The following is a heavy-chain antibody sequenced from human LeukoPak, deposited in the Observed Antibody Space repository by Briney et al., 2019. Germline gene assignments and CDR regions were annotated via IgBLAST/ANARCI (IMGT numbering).Heavy chain of an antibody. J-gene: IGHJ3*02. D-gene: IGHD6-13*01. V-gene: IGHV5-51*01. CDR2: IYPGDSDT. CDR3: ARVKQAVALVDVFDI. Sequence: GESLQISCKGSGYSFTSYWIGWVRQTPGKGLEWMGIIYPGDSDTKYGPSFQGQVTISTDKSINTAYLQWSSLKASDTAIYYCARVKQAVALVDVFDIWGQGTMVTVSS. CDR1: GYSFTSYW.